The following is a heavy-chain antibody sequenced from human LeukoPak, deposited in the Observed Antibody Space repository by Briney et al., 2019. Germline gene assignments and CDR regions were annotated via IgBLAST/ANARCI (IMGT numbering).Heavy chain of an antibody. Sequence: GGSLRLSCAASGFTFSNSAMSWVRQAPGKGLEWVSISDSDGSTYYADSVKGRFTISRDNSKNTLYLQMNSLRAEDTAVYYCAKGGDSSWLYYFDYWGQGTLVTVSS. CDR1: GFTFSNSA. J-gene: IGHJ4*02. V-gene: IGHV3-23*01. CDR2: SDSDGST. CDR3: AKGGDSSWLYYFDY. D-gene: IGHD6-13*01.